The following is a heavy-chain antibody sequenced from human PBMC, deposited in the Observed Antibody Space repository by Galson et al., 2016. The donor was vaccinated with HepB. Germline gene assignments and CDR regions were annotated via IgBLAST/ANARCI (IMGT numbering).Heavy chain of an antibody. CDR2: ISWNSGSI. CDR1: GFTFDDYA. V-gene: IGHV3-9*01. Sequence: SLRLSCAASGFTFDDYAMHWVRQAPGKGLEWVSGISWNSGSIGYADSVKGRFTISRDNAKNSLYLQMNILRAEDTALYYCARGRGSNWRDAFDIWGQGTMVTGSS. D-gene: IGHD6-13*01. CDR3: ARGRGSNWRDAFDI. J-gene: IGHJ3*02.